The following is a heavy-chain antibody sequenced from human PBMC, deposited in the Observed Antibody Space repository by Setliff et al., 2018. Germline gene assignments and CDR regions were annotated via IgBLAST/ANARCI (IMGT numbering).Heavy chain of an antibody. V-gene: IGHV1-3*01. D-gene: IGHD6-13*01. CDR3: ARDRGYSSSWYLWFDP. J-gene: IGHJ5*02. CDR1: GYTFTSNA. CDR2: INAGNGNT. Sequence: ASVKVSCKASGYTFTSNAMHWVRQAPGQRLEWMGWINAGNGNTKYSQKFQGRVTITRDTSASTAYMELSSLRSEDTAVYYCARDRGYSSSWYLWFDPWGQGTLVTVSS.